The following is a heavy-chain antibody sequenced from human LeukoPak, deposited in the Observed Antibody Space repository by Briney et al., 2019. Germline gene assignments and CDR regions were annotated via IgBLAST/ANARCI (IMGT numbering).Heavy chain of an antibody. Sequence: PGGSLRLSCAASGFTFDDYAMHWVRQAPGKGLEWVSGISWNSGSIGYADSVKGRFTISRDNAKNSLYLQMNSLRAEDTALYYCAKSLGNMVRGVYFDYWGQGTLVTVSS. CDR3: AKSLGNMVRGVYFDY. V-gene: IGHV3-9*01. D-gene: IGHD3-10*01. CDR2: ISWNSGSI. J-gene: IGHJ4*02. CDR1: GFTFDDYA.